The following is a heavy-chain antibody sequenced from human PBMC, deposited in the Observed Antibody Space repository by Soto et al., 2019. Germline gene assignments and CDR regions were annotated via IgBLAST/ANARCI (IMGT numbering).Heavy chain of an antibody. Sequence: EVQMLESGGGLIQPGGSLRISCAASGFTFSNYAMSWVRQAPGKGLEWVSAVSGPGGSTYYAGPVGGRFTISRDNSKNILYLQMNSLRAEDTAMYYCARVPGVTWRARPFDYWGQGTLVTVSS. CDR3: ARVPGVTWRARPFDY. J-gene: IGHJ4*02. CDR1: GFTFSNYA. D-gene: IGHD2-8*01. V-gene: IGHV3-23*01. CDR2: VSGPGGST.